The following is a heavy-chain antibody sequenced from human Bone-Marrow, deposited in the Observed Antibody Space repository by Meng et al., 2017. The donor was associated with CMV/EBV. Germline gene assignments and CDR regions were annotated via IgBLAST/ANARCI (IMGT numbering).Heavy chain of an antibody. J-gene: IGHJ5*02. V-gene: IGHV4-39*07. Sequence: SETLSLTCTVSGGSINIGGYYWGWIRQPPGKGLEWLGGLSFSGSTYYSPSLKSRITVSRDTSKNQFSLRLTSVTAADTGFYYCARTFYDSLTGYSPWGHGTLVTFSS. CDR1: GGSINIGGYY. CDR3: ARTFYDSLTGYSP. CDR2: LSFSGST. D-gene: IGHD3-9*01.